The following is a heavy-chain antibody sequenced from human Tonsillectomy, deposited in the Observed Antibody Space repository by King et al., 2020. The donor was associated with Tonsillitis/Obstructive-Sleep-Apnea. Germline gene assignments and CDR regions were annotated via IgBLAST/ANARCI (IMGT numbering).Heavy chain of an antibody. Sequence: VQLVESGGGVVQPGRSLRLSCAASGFTFSSYAMHWVRQAPGKGLEWVAVISYDGSNKYYADSVKGRFTISRDNSKNTLYLQMNSLRAEDTAVYYCARDPSYTILTHLPYYYYGMDVWGQGTTVTVSS. D-gene: IGHD3-3*01. CDR3: ARDPSYTILTHLPYYYYGMDV. CDR1: GFTFSSYA. CDR2: ISYDGSNK. V-gene: IGHV3-30*04. J-gene: IGHJ6*02.